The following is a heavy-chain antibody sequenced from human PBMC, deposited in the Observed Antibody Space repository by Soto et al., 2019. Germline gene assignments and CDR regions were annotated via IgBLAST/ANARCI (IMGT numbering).Heavy chain of an antibody. CDR3: GRERDGTSWSSAEYLQH. D-gene: IGHD6-13*01. Sequence: ASVKVSCKASGYTFTTYGIHWVRQAPGQGLEWMGWISGYNGNTNYAQKFQGRVTMTTDASTTTAYMELRSLRSDDTAVYYCGRERDGTSWSSAEYLQHWGQGTLVTVSS. J-gene: IGHJ1*01. V-gene: IGHV1-18*01. CDR2: ISGYNGNT. CDR1: GYTFTTYG.